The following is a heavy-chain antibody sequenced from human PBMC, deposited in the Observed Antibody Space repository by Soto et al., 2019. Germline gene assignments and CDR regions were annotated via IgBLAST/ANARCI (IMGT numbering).Heavy chain of an antibody. CDR3: ARARDNWNYFDY. Sequence: SETLSLTCTVSGGPINSGDYYWTWIRQPPGKGLEWIGCIHYSGSTYYNPSLKSRITISVDRSKNQFSLKLSSVTAADTAVYYCARARDNWNYFDYWGQGTLVTVSS. J-gene: IGHJ4*02. CDR1: GGPINSGDYY. CDR2: IHYSGST. V-gene: IGHV4-30-4*01. D-gene: IGHD1-20*01.